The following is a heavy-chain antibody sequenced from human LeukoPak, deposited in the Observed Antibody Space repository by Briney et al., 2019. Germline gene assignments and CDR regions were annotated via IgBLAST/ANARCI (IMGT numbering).Heavy chain of an antibody. CDR2: INPNSGNA. CDR3: ARALAWGGSSYSYYYMDV. J-gene: IGHJ6*03. CDR1: GYTFSDYD. Sequence: ASVKVSCKASGYTFSDYDINWVRQATGQGLEWMGRINPNSGNAGYAQKFQGRVTMTRNTSISTAYMELSSLRSEDTAVYYCARALAWGGSSYSYYYMDVWDKGTTVTVSS. D-gene: IGHD1-26*01. V-gene: IGHV1-8*01.